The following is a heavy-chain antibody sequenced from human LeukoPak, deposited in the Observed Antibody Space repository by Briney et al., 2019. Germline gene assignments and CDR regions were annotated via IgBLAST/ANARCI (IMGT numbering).Heavy chain of an antibody. CDR1: GYGFASYW. Sequence: GESLKISCKGSGYGFASYWVGWVRQLPGKGPEWIGVIYPGDSDTTYNPAFEGQVTISADKSISTTYLQWSSLRASDTAIYYCARQFGGNSEFDYWGQGTLVTVSS. D-gene: IGHD4-23*01. CDR3: ARQFGGNSEFDY. V-gene: IGHV5-51*01. CDR2: IYPGDSDT. J-gene: IGHJ4*02.